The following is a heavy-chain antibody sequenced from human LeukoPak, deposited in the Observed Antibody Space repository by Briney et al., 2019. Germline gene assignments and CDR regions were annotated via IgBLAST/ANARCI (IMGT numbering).Heavy chain of an antibody. CDR1: GFTFSGYG. CDR3: ARGSGWSRYYFDY. D-gene: IGHD6-19*01. V-gene: IGHV3-30*19. Sequence: PGGSLRLSCAASGFTFSGYGMHWVRQAPGKGREGVAVIAYDGSNKYYADSVKGRFTISRDNSKSTLYLQMNSLRAEDTAVYYCARGSGWSRYYFDYWGQGTLVTVSS. CDR2: IAYDGSNK. J-gene: IGHJ4*02.